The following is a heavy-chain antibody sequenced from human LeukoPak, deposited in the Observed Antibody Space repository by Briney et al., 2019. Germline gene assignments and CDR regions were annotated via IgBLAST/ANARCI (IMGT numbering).Heavy chain of an antibody. CDR2: IYWNDDK. CDR3: WKYQLPSDY. Sequence: SGPTLVKPTQTLTLTCTFSGFSLSTSGVGVGWIRQPPGKALEWLALIYWNDDKRYSPSLKSRLIITKDTSKNQVVLTMTNMDPVDTATYYCWKYQLPSDYWGQGTLVTVSS. D-gene: IGHD2-2*01. V-gene: IGHV2-5*01. CDR1: GFSLSTSGVG. J-gene: IGHJ4*02.